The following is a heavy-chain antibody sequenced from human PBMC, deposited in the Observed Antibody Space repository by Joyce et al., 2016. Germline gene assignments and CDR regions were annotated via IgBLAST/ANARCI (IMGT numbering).Heavy chain of an antibody. CDR3: AKGHGDWYFYYMDA. CDR2: ISGSGSST. D-gene: IGHD3/OR15-3a*01. CDR1: GVSFGGYG. J-gene: IGHJ6*03. V-gene: IGHV3-23*01. Sequence: EVQLLESGGDLVQPGGSLRLYCAASGVSFGGYGMSWVRQAPGEGLEGVSGISGSGSSTHYTDSVKGRFTISRDNFKSTLYLQMNSLRAEDSATYYCAKGHGDWYFYYMDAWGKGTTVTVSS.